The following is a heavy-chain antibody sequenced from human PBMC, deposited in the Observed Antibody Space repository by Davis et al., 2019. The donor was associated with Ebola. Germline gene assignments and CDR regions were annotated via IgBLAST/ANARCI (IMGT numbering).Heavy chain of an antibody. CDR3: AKDMDCSSTSCYTNYYGMDV. J-gene: IGHJ6*02. CDR2: ISRDGGST. D-gene: IGHD2-2*02. V-gene: IGHV3-43*02. Sequence: GESLKISCAASGFTFDDYAMHWVRQAPGKGLEWVSLISRDGGSTYYADSVKGRFTISRDNSKNSLYLQMNSLRTEDTALYYCAKDMDCSSTSCYTNYYGMDVWGQGTTVTVSS. CDR1: GFTFDDYA.